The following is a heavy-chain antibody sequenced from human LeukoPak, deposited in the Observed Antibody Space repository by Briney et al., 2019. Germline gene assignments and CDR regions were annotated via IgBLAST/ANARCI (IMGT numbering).Heavy chain of an antibody. J-gene: IGHJ4*02. CDR1: GFASSSYD. Sequence: PRGSLRLSCAASGFASSSYDMHWVRQAPDKGLEWVAVISYDGIDKYYVDSVKGRFAISRDNSKNTLYLQMNSLKAEDAAVYYCARVLSGSYDNYFDYWGQGTLVTVSS. CDR3: ARVLSGSYDNYFDY. CDR2: ISYDGIDK. D-gene: IGHD1-26*01. V-gene: IGHV3-30*03.